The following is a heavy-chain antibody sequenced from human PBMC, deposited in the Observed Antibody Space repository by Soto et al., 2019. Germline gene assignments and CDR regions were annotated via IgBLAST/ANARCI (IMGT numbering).Heavy chain of an antibody. D-gene: IGHD6-19*01. CDR2: ISASGDST. V-gene: IGHV3-23*01. Sequence: EVQLLESGGGLVQPGGSLRLSCAASAFTFSSYAMSWVRQAPGKGLEWVSAISASGDSTFYADSVKGRFTISRDNPKNTLYLQMNSLRAEDTAIYFCANDLWGTGVTGTLDYWGQGTLVTVSS. CDR1: AFTFSSYA. CDR3: ANDLWGTGVTGTLDY. J-gene: IGHJ4*02.